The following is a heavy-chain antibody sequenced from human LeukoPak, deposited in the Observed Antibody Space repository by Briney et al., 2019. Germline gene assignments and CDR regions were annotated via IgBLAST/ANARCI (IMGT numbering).Heavy chain of an antibody. J-gene: IGHJ4*02. CDR3: AREVRGEEANI. Sequence: PSETLSLTCTVSGGSISSGSYYWSWIRQPAGKGLEWIGRIYTSGSTNYNPSLKSRVTISVDTSKNQFSLKLSSVTAADTAVYYCAREVRGEEANIWGQGTLVTVSS. CDR2: IYTSGST. D-gene: IGHD3-10*01. CDR1: GGSISSGSYY. V-gene: IGHV4-61*02.